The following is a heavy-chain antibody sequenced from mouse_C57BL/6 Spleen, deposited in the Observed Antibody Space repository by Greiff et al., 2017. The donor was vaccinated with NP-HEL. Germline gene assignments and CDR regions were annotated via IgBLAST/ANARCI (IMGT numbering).Heavy chain of an antibody. V-gene: IGHV1-15*01. J-gene: IGHJ2*01. CDR3: TRGGVVADY. CDR1: GYTFTDYE. D-gene: IGHD1-1*01. CDR2: IDPETGGT. Sequence: VQLQQSGAELVRPGASVTLSCKASGYTFTDYEMHWVKQTPVHGLEWIGAIDPETGGTAYNQKFKGKAILTADKSSSPAYMELRSLTSEDSAVYYCTRGGVVADYWGQGTTLTVSS.